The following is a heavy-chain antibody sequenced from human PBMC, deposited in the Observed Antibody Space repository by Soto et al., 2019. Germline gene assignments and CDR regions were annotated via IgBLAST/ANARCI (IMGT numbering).Heavy chain of an antibody. CDR2: IIPILGIA. D-gene: IGHD2-15*01. CDR1: GGTFTSYT. Sequence: QVQLVQSGAEVKKPGSSVKVSCKASGGTFTSYTISWVRQAPGQGLEWMGRIIPILGIANYPQKFQGRVTITADKSTSTAYMELSRLRLQETAVYYCARGDCSGGSWYSWFDPWGQGTLVTVSS. V-gene: IGHV1-69*02. CDR3: ARGDCSGGSWYSWFDP. J-gene: IGHJ5*02.